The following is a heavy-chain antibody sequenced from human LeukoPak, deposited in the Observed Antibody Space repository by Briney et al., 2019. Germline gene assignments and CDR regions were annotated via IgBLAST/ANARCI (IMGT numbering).Heavy chain of an antibody. D-gene: IGHD2-15*01. Sequence: ASVKVSCKASGYTFTGYYMHWVRQAPGRGLEWMGWINPNSGGTNYAQKFQGRVTMTRDTSISTAYMELSRLRSDDTAVYYCAREAMVVVVAATPGYYMDVWGKGTTVTVSS. CDR2: INPNSGGT. CDR3: AREAMVVVVAATPGYYMDV. CDR1: GYTFTGYY. V-gene: IGHV1-2*02. J-gene: IGHJ6*03.